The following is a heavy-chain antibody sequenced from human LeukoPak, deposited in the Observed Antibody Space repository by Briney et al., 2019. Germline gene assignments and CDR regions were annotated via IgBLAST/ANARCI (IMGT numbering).Heavy chain of an antibody. J-gene: IGHJ5*02. Sequence: PGGSLRLSCVASEFIFSDYWMSWVRQAPGKGLEWVANIKQGGREEKYVSSVKGRFAISRDDAKSTLYLQMDSLSGDDTAVYYCARDNGGWFDTWGRGTPVTVSS. V-gene: IGHV3-7*03. CDR3: ARDNGGWFDT. D-gene: IGHD3-10*01. CDR2: IKQGGREE. CDR1: EFIFSDYW.